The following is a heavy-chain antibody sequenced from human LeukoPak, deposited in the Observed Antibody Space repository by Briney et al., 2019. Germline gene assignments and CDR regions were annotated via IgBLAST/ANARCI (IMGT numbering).Heavy chain of an antibody. V-gene: IGHV4-30-2*01. Sequence: SETLSLTCTVSGGSISSGGYYWSWIRQPPGKGLEWIGYIYHSGSTYYNPSLKSRVTISVDRSKNQFSLKLSSVTAADTAVYYCARQKYSSSWYPDYWGQGTLVTVSS. CDR2: IYHSGST. CDR3: ARQKYSSSWYPDY. J-gene: IGHJ4*02. D-gene: IGHD6-13*01. CDR1: GGSISSGGYY.